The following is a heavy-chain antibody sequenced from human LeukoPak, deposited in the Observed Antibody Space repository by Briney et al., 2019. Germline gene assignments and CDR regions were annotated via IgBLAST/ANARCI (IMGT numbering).Heavy chain of an antibody. CDR2: ISYDGSNK. Sequence: GGSLRLSCAASGFTFSSYAMHWVRQAPGKGLEWVAVISYDGSNKYYADSVKGRFTISRDNSKNTLYLQMNSLRAEDTAVYYRARKRGSAALGYYYYGMDVWGQGTTVTVSS. J-gene: IGHJ6*02. CDR1: GFTFSSYA. V-gene: IGHV3-30-3*01. D-gene: IGHD2-15*01. CDR3: ARKRGSAALGYYYYGMDV.